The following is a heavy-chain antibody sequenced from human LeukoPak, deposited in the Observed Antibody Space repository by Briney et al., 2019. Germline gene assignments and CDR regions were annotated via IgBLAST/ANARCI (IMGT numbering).Heavy chain of an antibody. V-gene: IGHV4-31*03. CDR2: IYYSGST. D-gene: IGHD6-19*01. CDR3: AREGIAVAGTTYYYYGMDV. Sequence: PSETLSLTCTVSGGSISSGGYYWSWIRQHPGKGLEWIGYIYYSGSTYYNPSPKSRVTISVDTSKNQFSLKLSSVTAADTAVYYCAREGIAVAGTTYYYYGMDVWGQGTTVTVSS. CDR1: GGSISSGGYY. J-gene: IGHJ6*02.